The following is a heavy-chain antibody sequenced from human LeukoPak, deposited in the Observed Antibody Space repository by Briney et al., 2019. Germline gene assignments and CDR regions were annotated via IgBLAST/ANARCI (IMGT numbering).Heavy chain of an antibody. V-gene: IGHV4-39*07. Sequence: SETLSLTCSVSGGSISSCTYSWGWIRQPPGKGLEWIGSFSCSGSTYYNPSLKSRVTISVDTSKSQFSLYMDSVTAADTAVYYCAGDRVVGLSPGYMDVWGKGTTVTISS. CDR3: AGDRVVGLSPGYMDV. CDR1: GGSISSCTYS. CDR2: FSCSGST. D-gene: IGHD1-26*01. J-gene: IGHJ6*03.